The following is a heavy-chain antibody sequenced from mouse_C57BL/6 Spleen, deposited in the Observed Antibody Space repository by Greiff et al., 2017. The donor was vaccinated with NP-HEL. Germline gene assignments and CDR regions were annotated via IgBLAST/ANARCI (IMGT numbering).Heavy chain of an antibody. V-gene: IGHV1-53*01. CDR2: INPSNGGT. J-gene: IGHJ2*01. CDR3: ASPSAVLARDY. Sequence: QVQLQQPGTELVKPGASVKLSCKASGYTFTSYWMHWVKQRPGQGLEWIGNINPSNGGTNYNEKFKSKATLTVDKSSSTAYMQLSSLTSEDSAVYDWASPSAVLARDYWGKGTTVTVSS. CDR1: GYTFTSYW.